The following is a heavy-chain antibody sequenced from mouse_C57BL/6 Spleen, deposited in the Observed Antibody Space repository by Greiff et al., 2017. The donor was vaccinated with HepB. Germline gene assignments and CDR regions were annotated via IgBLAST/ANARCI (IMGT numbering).Heavy chain of an antibody. J-gene: IGHJ1*03. Sequence: QVQLQQPGAELVRPGSSVKLSCKASGYTFTSYWMHWVKQRPIQGLEWIGNIDPSDSETHYNQKFKDKATLTVDKSSSTAYMQLSSLASEDSAVYYCAREVADWYFDVWGTGTTVTVSS. CDR2: IDPSDSET. CDR3: AREVADWYFDV. CDR1: GYTFTSYW. V-gene: IGHV1-52*01. D-gene: IGHD1-1*01.